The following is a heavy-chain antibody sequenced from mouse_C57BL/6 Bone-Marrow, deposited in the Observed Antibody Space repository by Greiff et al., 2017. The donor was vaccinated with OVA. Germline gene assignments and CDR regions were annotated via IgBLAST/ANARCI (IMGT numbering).Heavy chain of an antibody. CDR3: ARGGEFAK. Sequence: VQLQQSGAELARPGASVKLSCKASGYTFTSYGISWVKQRTGQGLEWIGEIYPRSGNTYYNEKFKGKATLTADKSSSTAYMEIRSLTAEDSAVYFCARGGEFAKGGRGNLVTVSA. J-gene: IGHJ3*01. CDR2: IYPRSGNT. V-gene: IGHV1-81*01. CDR1: GYTFTSYG.